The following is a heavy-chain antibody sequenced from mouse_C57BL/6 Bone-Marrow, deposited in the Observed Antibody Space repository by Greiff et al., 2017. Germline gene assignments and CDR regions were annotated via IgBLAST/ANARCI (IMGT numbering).Heavy chain of an antibody. V-gene: IGHV5-17*01. CDR1: GFTFSDYG. CDR3: ATLYYYGSSRYWYFDV. J-gene: IGHJ1*03. CDR2: ISSGSSTI. Sequence: EVKLMASGGGLVKPGGSLKLSCAASGFTFSDYGMHWVRQAPEKGLEWVSYISSGSSTIYYADTVKGRFSISRDTAKNTLFLQMTSLRSEDTAMYYCATLYYYGSSRYWYFDVWGTGTTVTVSS. D-gene: IGHD1-1*01.